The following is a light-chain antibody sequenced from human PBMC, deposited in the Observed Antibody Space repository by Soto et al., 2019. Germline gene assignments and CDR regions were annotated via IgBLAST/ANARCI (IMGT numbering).Light chain of an antibody. CDR3: QQFGSAPEGT. Sequence: EIVLTQPPGTLSLSPGETATLSCRAIQSVSSSYLAWYQQKPGQAPRLLIYGASSRATGIPDRFSGSGSGTDFTLTISRLEPEDFAVYYCQQFGSAPEGTFGQGTKVDIK. J-gene: IGKJ1*01. CDR2: GAS. V-gene: IGKV3-20*01. CDR1: QSVSSSY.